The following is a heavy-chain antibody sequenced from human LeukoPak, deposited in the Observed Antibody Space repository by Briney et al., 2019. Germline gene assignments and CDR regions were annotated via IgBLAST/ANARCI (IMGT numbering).Heavy chain of an antibody. J-gene: IGHJ4*02. CDR2: INPSSAAT. V-gene: IGHV1-2*02. Sequence: GASVKVSCKASGYSFTGYSIHWWRQAPGQGVEWMGWINPSSAATHYPEKFQGRVTMTRDTSISTVYVELSRLTTDDTAFFYCARDIGPGAVFDYWGQGTLVPVSS. CDR3: ARDIGPGAVFDY. D-gene: IGHD2-15*01. CDR1: GYSFTGYS.